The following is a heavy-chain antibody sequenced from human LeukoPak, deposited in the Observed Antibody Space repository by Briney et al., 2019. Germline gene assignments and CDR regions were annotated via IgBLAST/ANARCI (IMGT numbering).Heavy chain of an antibody. J-gene: IGHJ2*01. D-gene: IGHD5-12*01. CDR3: ARSLVATIEIYWYFDL. CDR1: GGTFSSYA. Sequence: SVKVSCKASGGTFSSYAISWVRQAPGQGLEWMGGIIPIFGTANYAQKFQGRATITADKSTSTAYVELSSLRSEDTAVYYCARSLVATIEIYWYFDLWGRGTLVTVSS. CDR2: IIPIFGTA. V-gene: IGHV1-69*06.